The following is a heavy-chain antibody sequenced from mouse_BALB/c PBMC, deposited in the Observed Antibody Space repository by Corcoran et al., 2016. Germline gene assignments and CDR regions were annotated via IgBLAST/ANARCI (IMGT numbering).Heavy chain of an antibody. CDR3: ARRADALVAMDY. V-gene: IGHV8-12*01. CDR2: IYWDDDK. Sequence: QVTLKESGPGILQPSQTLSLTCSFSGFSLSTSGMGVSWIRQPSGKGLEWLAHIYWDDDKRYNPSLKSRLTISKDTSRNQVFLKITSVDTADTATYYCARRADALVAMDYWGQGTSVTVSS. CDR1: GFSLSTSGMG. D-gene: IGHD2-3*01. J-gene: IGHJ4*01.